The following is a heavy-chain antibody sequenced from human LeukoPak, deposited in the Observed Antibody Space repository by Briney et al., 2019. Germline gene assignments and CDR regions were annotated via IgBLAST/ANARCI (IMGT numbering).Heavy chain of an antibody. CDR3: ARDRYSSGWYRGSAFDI. Sequence: GGSLRLSCAATGLSVSSNFMSWVRQAPGKGLEWVSYISSSGSTIYYADSVKGRFTISRDNAKNSLYLQMNSLRAEDTAVYYCARDRYSSGWYRGSAFDIWGQGTMVTVSS. J-gene: IGHJ3*02. CDR1: GLSVSSNF. D-gene: IGHD6-19*01. V-gene: IGHV3-48*04. CDR2: ISSSGSTI.